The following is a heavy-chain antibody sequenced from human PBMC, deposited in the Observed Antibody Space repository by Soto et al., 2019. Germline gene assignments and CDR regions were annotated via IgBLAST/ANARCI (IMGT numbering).Heavy chain of an antibody. D-gene: IGHD3-3*01. V-gene: IGHV4-38-2*02. CDR2: IYHSGST. J-gene: IGHJ4*02. CDR3: ARDSYDHSDY. Sequence: LTCAVSGYSISSGYHWGWIRQPPGKGLEWIGSIYHSGSTYYNPSLKSRVTTSVDTSKNQFSLKLSSVAAADTAVYYCARDSYDHSDYWGQGTLVTVSS. CDR1: GYSISSGYH.